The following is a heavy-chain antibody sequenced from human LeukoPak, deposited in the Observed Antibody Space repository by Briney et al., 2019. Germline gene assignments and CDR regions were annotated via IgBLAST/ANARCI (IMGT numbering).Heavy chain of an antibody. CDR1: GFTFSSDS. V-gene: IGHV3-21*01. CDR3: ARALRGSGSYYRLCAFAI. D-gene: IGHD1-26*01. Sequence: GGSLRLSCAASGFTFSSDSMNSGRQAPGKGLEWVSSISRSSSYIYYADSVKGRFTISRDNSKNPLYLQMTRPTAEDTAVYHCARALRGSGSYYRLCAFAIWGQGTMVTVS. J-gene: IGHJ3*02. CDR2: ISRSSSYI.